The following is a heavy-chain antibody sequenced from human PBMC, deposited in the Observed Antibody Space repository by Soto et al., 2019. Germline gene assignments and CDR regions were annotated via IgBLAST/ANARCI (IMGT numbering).Heavy chain of an antibody. J-gene: IGHJ4*02. V-gene: IGHV3-23*01. CDR1: GFTFSSYA. CDR2: ISGSGGST. Sequence: GGSLRLSCAASGFTFSSYAMSWVRQAPGKGLEWVSAISGSGGSTYYADSVKGRFTISRDNSKNTLYLQMNSLRAEDTAVYYCAKSPSLLYGSGLGGLDYWGQGTLVTVSS. CDR3: AKSPSLLYGSGLGGLDY. D-gene: IGHD3-10*01.